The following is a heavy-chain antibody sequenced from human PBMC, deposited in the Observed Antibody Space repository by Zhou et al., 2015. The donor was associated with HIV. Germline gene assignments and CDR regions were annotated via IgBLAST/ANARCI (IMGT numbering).Heavy chain of an antibody. CDR3: TRGRWEVPDAY. D-gene: IGHD1-26*01. CDR2: MNPNSGNT. Sequence: QVQLVQSGAEVKKPGASVKVSCKASGYTFSRNDIYWVRQAPGQGLEWMGWMNPNSGNTGYAQKFQGRVTMTRDTSMRTAYMELIGLTSEDTAIYYCTRGRWEVPDAYWGQGTLVTVTP. J-gene: IGHJ4*02. CDR1: GYTFSRND. V-gene: IGHV1-8*01.